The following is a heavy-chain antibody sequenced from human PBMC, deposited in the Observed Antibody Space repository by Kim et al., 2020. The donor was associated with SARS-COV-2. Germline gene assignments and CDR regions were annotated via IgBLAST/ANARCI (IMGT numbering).Heavy chain of an antibody. CDR3: ARLRRITIFGVVIITGFDP. V-gene: IGHV4-59*08. CDR1: GGSTSSYY. Sequence: SETLSLTCTVSGGSTSSYYWSWIRQPPGKGLEWIGYIYYIVSTNYNTSLKSRVTISVDTSKNQFSLKLSSVTAADTAVYYCARLRRITIFGVVIITGFDPWGQGTLVTVSS. CDR2: IYYIVST. J-gene: IGHJ5*02. D-gene: IGHD3-3*01.